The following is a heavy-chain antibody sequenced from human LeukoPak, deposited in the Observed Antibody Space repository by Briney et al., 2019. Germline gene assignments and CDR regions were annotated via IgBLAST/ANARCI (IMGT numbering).Heavy chain of an antibody. Sequence: GASVKVSCKTSGYTFTSYDISWVRQATGQGLEWMGWMNPNSGNTGYAQKFQGRVTMTRNTSISTAYMELSSLRSEDTAVYFCTRGVMKGSGKTFDYWGQGTLVTVSS. D-gene: IGHD3-10*01. J-gene: IGHJ4*02. CDR3: TRGVMKGSGKTFDY. CDR2: MNPNSGNT. V-gene: IGHV1-8*01. CDR1: GYTFTSYD.